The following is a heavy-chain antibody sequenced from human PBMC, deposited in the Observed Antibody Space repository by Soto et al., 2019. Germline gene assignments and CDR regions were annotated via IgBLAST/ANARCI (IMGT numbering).Heavy chain of an antibody. CDR2: INAGNGNT. J-gene: IGHJ4*02. D-gene: IGHD6-19*01. V-gene: IGHV1-3*01. Sequence: QVRLVQSGAEVKKPGASVKVSCKASGYTFTSYAMHWVRQAPGQRLEWMGWINAGNGNTKYSQKFQGRVTITRDTSASTAYMELSSLRSEDTAVYYCARGGSPLAVAGTLGWFDYWGQGTLVTVSS. CDR3: ARGGSPLAVAGTLGWFDY. CDR1: GYTFTSYA.